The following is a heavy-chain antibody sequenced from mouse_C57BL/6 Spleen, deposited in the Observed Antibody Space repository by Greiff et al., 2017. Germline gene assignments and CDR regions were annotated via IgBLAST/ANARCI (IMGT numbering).Heavy chain of an antibody. CDR3: ATSDSSGYTHYFDY. D-gene: IGHD3-2*02. V-gene: IGHV1-52*01. J-gene: IGHJ2*01. CDR1: GYTFTSYW. CDR2: IDPSDSET. Sequence: QVQLQQPGAELVRPGSSVKLSCKASGYTFTSYWMHWVKQRPIQGLEWIGNIDPSDSETHYNQKFKDKATLTVDKSSSTAYMQLSSLTSEDSAVYYCATSDSSGYTHYFDYWAQGTTLTVSS.